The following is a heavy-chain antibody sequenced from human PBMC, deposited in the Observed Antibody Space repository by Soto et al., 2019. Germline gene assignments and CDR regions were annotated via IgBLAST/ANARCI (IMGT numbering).Heavy chain of an antibody. V-gene: IGHV6-1*01. J-gene: IGHJ5*02. CDR3: ARDGITMVRGVILDADRFDP. CDR1: GDSVSSNSAA. CDR2: TYYRSKWYN. D-gene: IGHD3-10*01. Sequence: QVQLQQSGPGLVKPSQTLSLTCAISGDSVSSNSAAWNWIRQSPSRGLEWLGRTYYRSKWYNDYAVSVKSRITISPDTSKNQFSLQLNSVTPEDTAVYDCARDGITMVRGVILDADRFDPWGQGTLVSVSS.